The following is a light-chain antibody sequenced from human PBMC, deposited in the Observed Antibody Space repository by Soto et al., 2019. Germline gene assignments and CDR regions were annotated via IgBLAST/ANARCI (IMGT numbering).Light chain of an antibody. J-gene: IGLJ1*01. CDR2: DVS. CDR1: ISDVGSYNY. CDR3: GSYTTSSNYV. Sequence: LTQPASVSGSPGQSITISCTGTISDVGSYNYVSWYQQYPGKAPKLMIYDVSTRPSGVSDRFSGSKSGNTASLTISGLRAEDEADYYCGSYTTSSNYVFGTGTKLTVL. V-gene: IGLV2-14*03.